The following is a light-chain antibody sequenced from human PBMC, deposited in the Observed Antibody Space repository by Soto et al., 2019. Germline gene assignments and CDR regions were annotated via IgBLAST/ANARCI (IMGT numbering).Light chain of an antibody. J-gene: IGKJ1*01. CDR3: QQYHSYPWT. V-gene: IGKV1-5*03. Sequence: DIQMTQSPSILSASVGDRVTITCRASQSISTWLAWFQQIPGKAPNLLIYKASNLQSGVPSRFSGSGSGTDFTLTITGLQPDDFATYYCQQYHSYPWTFGQGTRVDVK. CDR1: QSISTW. CDR2: KAS.